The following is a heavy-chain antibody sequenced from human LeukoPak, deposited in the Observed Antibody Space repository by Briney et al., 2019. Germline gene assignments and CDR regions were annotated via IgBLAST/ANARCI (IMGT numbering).Heavy chain of an antibody. CDR1: GFAFSTYG. CDR3: ATLEKGIAAAGIPY. CDR2: ISYDGSNE. Sequence: PGGSLRLSCAASGFAFSTYGMHWVRQAPGKGLEWVAVISYDGSNEYYADSVKGRFTISRDNSKNTLYLQMSSLRAEDTAVYYCATLEKGIAAAGIPYWGQGTLVTVSS. J-gene: IGHJ4*02. D-gene: IGHD6-13*01. V-gene: IGHV3-30*03.